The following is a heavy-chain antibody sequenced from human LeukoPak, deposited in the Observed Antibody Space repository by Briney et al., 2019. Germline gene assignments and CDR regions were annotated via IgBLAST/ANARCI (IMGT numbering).Heavy chain of an antibody. CDR2: INPNSGGT. V-gene: IGHV1-2*02. D-gene: IGHD3-22*01. J-gene: IGHJ4*02. CDR3: ASSARGGYLTDYFDY. Sequence: ASVKVSCKASGYTFTGYYMHWVRQAPGQGLEWMGWINPNSGGTNYAQKFQGRVTMTRDTSISTAYMELSRLRSDDTAVYYCASSARGGYLTDYFDYWGQGTLVTVSS. CDR1: GYTFTGYY.